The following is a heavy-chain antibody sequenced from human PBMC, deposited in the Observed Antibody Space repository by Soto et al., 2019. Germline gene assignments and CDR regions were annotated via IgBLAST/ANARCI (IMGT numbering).Heavy chain of an antibody. CDR2: ISAYNGNT. D-gene: IGHD3-10*01. V-gene: IGHV1-18*01. J-gene: IGHJ6*02. CDR3: ARDGGYYGSGSSYYYYGMDV. CDR1: GYTFTSYG. Sequence: ASVKVSCKASGYTFTSYGISWVRQAPGQGLEWMGWISAYNGNTNYAQKLQGRVTMTTDTSTSTAYMELRSLRSDDTAVYYCARDGGYYGSGSSYYYYGMDVWGQGTTVTAP.